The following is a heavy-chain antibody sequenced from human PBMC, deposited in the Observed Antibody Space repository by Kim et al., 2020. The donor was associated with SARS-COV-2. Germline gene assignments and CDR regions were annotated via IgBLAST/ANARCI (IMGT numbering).Heavy chain of an antibody. Sequence: SETLSLTCAVYGGSFSGYYWSWIRQPPGKGLEWIGEINHSGSTNYNPSLKSRVTISVDTSKNQFSLKLSSVTAADTAVYYCATSPYDFWSGPRDYFDYWGQGTLVTVSS. CDR1: GGSFSGYY. J-gene: IGHJ4*02. CDR3: ATSPYDFWSGPRDYFDY. D-gene: IGHD3-3*01. CDR2: INHSGST. V-gene: IGHV4-34*01.